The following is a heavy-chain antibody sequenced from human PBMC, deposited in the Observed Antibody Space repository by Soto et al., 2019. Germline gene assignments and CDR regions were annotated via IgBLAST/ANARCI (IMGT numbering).Heavy chain of an antibody. CDR1: GFTFSSYS. Sequence: GGSLRLSCAASGFTFSSYSMNWVRQAPGKGLEWVAVISYDGSNKYYADSVKGRFTISIDNSKNTLYLQMNSLRAEDTAVYYCAKGLGAQLWLSVGYWGQGTLVTVSS. J-gene: IGHJ4*02. CDR2: ISYDGSNK. D-gene: IGHD5-18*01. CDR3: AKGLGAQLWLSVGY. V-gene: IGHV3-30*18.